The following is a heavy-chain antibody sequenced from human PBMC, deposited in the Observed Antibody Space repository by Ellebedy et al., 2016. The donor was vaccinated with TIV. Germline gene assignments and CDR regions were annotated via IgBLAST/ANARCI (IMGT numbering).Heavy chain of an antibody. Sequence: PGGSLRLSCAASGFTFSSYAMHWVRQAPGKGLEWVAVISYDGSNKYYADSVKGRFTISRDNSKNTLYLQMNSLRAEDTALYYCAIEAACTAWGQGTLVTVSS. V-gene: IGHV3-30-3*01. D-gene: IGHD6-13*01. CDR2: ISYDGSNK. CDR3: AIEAACTA. CDR1: GFTFSSYA. J-gene: IGHJ5*02.